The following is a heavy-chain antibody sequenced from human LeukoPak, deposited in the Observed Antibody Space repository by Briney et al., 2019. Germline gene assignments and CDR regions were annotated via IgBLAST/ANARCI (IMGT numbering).Heavy chain of an antibody. CDR1: GGSISSSSYY. Sequence: PSETLSLTCTVSGGSISSSSYYWSWIRQPPGKGLEWIGEINHSGSTNYNPSLKSRVTISVDTSKNQFSPKLSSVTAADTAVYYCARDDSDFAYWGQGTLVTVSS. D-gene: IGHD4-11*01. J-gene: IGHJ4*02. V-gene: IGHV4-39*07. CDR3: ARDDSDFAY. CDR2: INHSGST.